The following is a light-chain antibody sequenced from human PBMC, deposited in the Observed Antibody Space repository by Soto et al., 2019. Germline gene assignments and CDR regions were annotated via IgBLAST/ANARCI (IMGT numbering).Light chain of an antibody. J-gene: IGKJ2*01. Sequence: EIVMTQSPGTLSVSPGERATLSCRASQSVSTNLAWFQQKPGQAPRLLIYGASTRATGVPARFSGSGSGTEFTLTISSLQSEDFAVYYCQQYNNWRPYTFGQGTKLEIK. CDR1: QSVSTN. CDR3: QQYNNWRPYT. V-gene: IGKV3-15*01. CDR2: GAS.